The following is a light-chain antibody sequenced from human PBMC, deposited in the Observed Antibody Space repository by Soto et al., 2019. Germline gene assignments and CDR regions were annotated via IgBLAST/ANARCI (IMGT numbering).Light chain of an antibody. CDR2: EVD. CDR3: SSYEGSNIL. J-gene: IGLJ1*01. CDR1: SSDVGGYDY. Sequence: QSVLTQPPSASGSPGQSVTISCTGTSSDVGGYDYVSWYQQHPGKAPKLMIYEVDKRPSGVPDRFSGSKSDNTASLTVSGLQTDDEDDYYCSSYEGSNILLGNGTKVT. V-gene: IGLV2-8*01.